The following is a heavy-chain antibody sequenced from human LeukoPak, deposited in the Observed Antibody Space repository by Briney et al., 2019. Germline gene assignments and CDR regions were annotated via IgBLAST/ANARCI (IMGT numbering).Heavy chain of an antibody. CDR3: TKEDVHYYFDY. V-gene: IGHV3-30*02. Sequence: PGGSLRLSCAASGFTFSTYGMHWVRQAPGKGLEWVAFMRYDGSNKNYADSVKGRFTISRDNSKNTLFLQMNSLRTEDTAVYYCTKEDVHYYFDYWGQGTLVTVS. CDR1: GFTFSTYG. D-gene: IGHD6-6*01. J-gene: IGHJ4*02. CDR2: MRYDGSNK.